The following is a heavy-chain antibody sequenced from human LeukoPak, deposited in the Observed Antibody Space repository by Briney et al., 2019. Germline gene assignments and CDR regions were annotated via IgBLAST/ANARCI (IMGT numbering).Heavy chain of an antibody. CDR1: GGSISSYY. CDR2: IYTSGST. J-gene: IGHJ6*03. V-gene: IGHV4-4*09. Sequence: SETLSPTCTVSGGSISSYYWTWIRQPPGKGLGWIGNIYTSGSTNYNSSLESRVTISVDSSKNQFSLKLTSVTAADTAMYYCGRLAYYHYYMDVWGKGTTVTVSS. CDR3: GRLAYYHYYMDV.